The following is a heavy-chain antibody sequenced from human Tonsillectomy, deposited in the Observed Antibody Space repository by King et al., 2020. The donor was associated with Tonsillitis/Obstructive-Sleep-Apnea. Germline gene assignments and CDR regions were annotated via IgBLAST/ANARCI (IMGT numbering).Heavy chain of an antibody. V-gene: IGHV1-46*01. J-gene: IGHJ4*02. CDR2: INPSDSGT. CDR3: AREALAAAGTILDY. CDR1: GYTFSSYY. D-gene: IGHD6-13*01. Sequence: VQLVESGAEVKKPGATVEVSCKASGYTFSSYYLHWVRQAPGQGLEWMGIINPSDSGTNYAQKFQGRVTLTRDTSTSTVHMELSSLRSEDTAVYYCAREALAAAGTILDYWGQGTLVTVSP.